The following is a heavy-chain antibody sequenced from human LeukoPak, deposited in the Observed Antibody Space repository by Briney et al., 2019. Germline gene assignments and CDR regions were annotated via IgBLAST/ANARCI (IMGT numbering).Heavy chain of an antibody. D-gene: IGHD6-19*01. CDR1: GLSFGSYG. CDR3: ARTREQWQVLDY. V-gene: IGHV3-30*03. CDR2: ISHEGSYK. J-gene: IGHJ4*02. Sequence: PGRSLRLSCAASGLSFGSYGMHWVRQAPGKGLEWVAVISHEGSYKNYADSVKGRFSISRNNSKNMVYLQLNSLRGEDTAVYYCARTREQWQVLDYWGQGTLVTVSS.